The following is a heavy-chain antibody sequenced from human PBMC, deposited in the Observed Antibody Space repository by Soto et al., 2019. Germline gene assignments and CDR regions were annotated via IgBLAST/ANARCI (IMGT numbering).Heavy chain of an antibody. CDR2: INAGNGNT. CDR1: GYTFTSYA. Sequence: ASVKVSCKASGYTFTSYAMHWVRQAPGQRLEWMGWINAGNGNTKYSQKFQGRVTITRDTSASTAYMELSSLRSEDTAVYYCARVGLGIAVAVYFDYWGQGTLVTVSS. CDR3: ARVGLGIAVAVYFDY. V-gene: IGHV1-3*01. J-gene: IGHJ4*02. D-gene: IGHD6-19*01.